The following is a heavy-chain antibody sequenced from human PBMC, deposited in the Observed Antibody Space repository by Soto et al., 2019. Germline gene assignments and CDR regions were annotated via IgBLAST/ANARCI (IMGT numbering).Heavy chain of an antibody. CDR2: ITGSSGIT. J-gene: IGHJ4*02. V-gene: IGHV3-23*01. D-gene: IGHD3-9*01. CDR3: AKVSTGYYYYFDS. CDR1: GFTFSNYA. Sequence: PGGSLRLSCAASGFTFSNYAMSWVRQAPGKGLEWVSSITGSSGITHYADSVKGRFTISRDNSKNTLFLQMNSLRAEDTAVYHCAKVSTGYYYYFDSWGQGTLVTVSS.